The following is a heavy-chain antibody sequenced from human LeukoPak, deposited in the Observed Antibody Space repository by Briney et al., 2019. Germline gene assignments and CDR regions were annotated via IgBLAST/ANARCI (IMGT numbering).Heavy chain of an antibody. D-gene: IGHD3-16*02. V-gene: IGHV3-73*01. Sequence: GGSLRLSCAASGFTFSGSAMHWVRQASGKGLEWVGRIRSKANSYATAYAASVKGRFTISRDDSKNAAYLQMNSLKTEDTAVYYCTRDADYVWGSYRWGQGTLVTVSP. CDR3: TRDADYVWGSYR. CDR1: GFTFSGSA. J-gene: IGHJ4*02. CDR2: IRSKANSYAT.